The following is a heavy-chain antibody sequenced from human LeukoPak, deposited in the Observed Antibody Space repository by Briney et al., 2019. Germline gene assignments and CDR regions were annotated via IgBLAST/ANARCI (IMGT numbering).Heavy chain of an antibody. Sequence: GGSLRLSCAASGFIFSSCWMSWVRQAPGKGLEWVSGISGSGGSTYYADSVKGRFTISRDNSKNTLYLQMNSLRAEDTTVYYCAKVGSGGPIAAAAPFDYWGQGTLVTVSS. V-gene: IGHV3-23*01. J-gene: IGHJ4*02. D-gene: IGHD6-13*01. CDR2: ISGSGGST. CDR1: GFIFSSCW. CDR3: AKVGSGGPIAAAAPFDY.